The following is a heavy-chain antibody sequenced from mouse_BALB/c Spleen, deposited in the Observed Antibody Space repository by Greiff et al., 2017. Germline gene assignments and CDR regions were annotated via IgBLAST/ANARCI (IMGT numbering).Heavy chain of an antibody. D-gene: IGHD1-1*02. CDR2: IWGDGST. J-gene: IGHJ3*01. V-gene: IGHV2-6-7*01. CDR1: GFSLTGYG. CDR3: ARDMGSAWFGY. Sequence: QVQVVQSGPGLVPPSPSLSITCTVSGFSLTGYGVNWVRQPPGKDLEWLGMIWGDGSTDYNSALKSRLSISKDNSKSKVFLQMDSLQTDDTSRYYCARDMGSAWFGYGGQGTLVTVSA.